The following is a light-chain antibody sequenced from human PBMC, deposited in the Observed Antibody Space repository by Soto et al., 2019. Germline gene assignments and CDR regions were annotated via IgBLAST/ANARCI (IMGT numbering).Light chain of an antibody. CDR1: SSDVGGYNY. CDR3: SSCTSSNTLI. CDR2: EVS. V-gene: IGLV2-14*01. Sequence: QSALTQPASVSGSPGQSITISCTGTSSDVGGYNYVSWYQQHPGKAPKLMIHEVSNRPSGVSPRFSGSKSGNTASLTISGLQADDEADYYCSSCTSSNTLIFGGGTQLTVL. J-gene: IGLJ2*01.